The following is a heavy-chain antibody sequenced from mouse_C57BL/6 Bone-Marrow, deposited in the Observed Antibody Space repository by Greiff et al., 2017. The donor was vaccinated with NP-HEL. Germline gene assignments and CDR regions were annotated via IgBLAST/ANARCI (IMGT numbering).Heavy chain of an antibody. CDR2: ISSGGSYT. V-gene: IGHV5-6*01. D-gene: IGHD1-1*01. Sequence: EVHLVESGGDLVKPGGSLKLSCAASGFTFSSYGMSWVRQTPDKRLEWVATISSGGSYTYYPDSVKGRFTISRDNAKNTLYLQMSSLKSEDTAMYYCARQPFTTVVAPYAMDYWGQGTSVTVSS. CDR1: GFTFSSYG. CDR3: ARQPFTTVVAPYAMDY. J-gene: IGHJ4*01.